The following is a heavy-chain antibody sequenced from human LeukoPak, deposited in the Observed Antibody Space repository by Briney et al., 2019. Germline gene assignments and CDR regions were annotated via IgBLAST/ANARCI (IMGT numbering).Heavy chain of an antibody. J-gene: IGHJ4*02. CDR3: AVEVYYDSSGYYDFDY. Sequence: GASVKVSCKASGGTFSSYAISWVRQAPGQGLEWMGGIIPIFGTVNYAQKFQGRVTITTDESTSTAYMELSSLRSEDTAVYYCAVEVYYDSSGYYDFDYWGQGTLVTVSS. CDR1: GGTFSSYA. V-gene: IGHV1-69*05. CDR2: IIPIFGTV. D-gene: IGHD3-22*01.